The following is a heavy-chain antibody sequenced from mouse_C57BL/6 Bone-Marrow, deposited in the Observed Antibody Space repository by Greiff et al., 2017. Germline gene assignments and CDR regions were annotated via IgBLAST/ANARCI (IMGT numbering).Heavy chain of an antibody. CDR2: ISDGGSYT. D-gene: IGHD1-2*01. V-gene: IGHV5-4*01. Sequence: EVQRVESGGGLVKPGGSLKLSCAASGFTFSSYAMSWVRQTPEKRLEWVATISDGGSYTYYPDNVKGRFTISRDNAKNNLYLQMSHLKSEDTAMYYCARVRVLRPSYAMDDWGQGTSVTVSS. CDR1: GFTFSSYA. J-gene: IGHJ4*01. CDR3: ARVRVLRPSYAMDD.